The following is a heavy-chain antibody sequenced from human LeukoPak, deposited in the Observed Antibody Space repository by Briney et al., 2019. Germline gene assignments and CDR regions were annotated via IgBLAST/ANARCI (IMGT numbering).Heavy chain of an antibody. CDR2: ISGSGSTI. D-gene: IGHD3-3*01. CDR3: AHVKARSGSGFDI. CDR1: GFTFRSYE. V-gene: IGHV3-48*03. J-gene: IGHJ3*02. Sequence: GGSLRLSCAASGFTFRSYEMNWVRQAPGKGLEWVSYISGSGSTIYYADSVKGRFTISRDNAQNSLFLQMNSLRAEDTAVYYCAHVKARSGSGFDIWGQGTMVTVSS.